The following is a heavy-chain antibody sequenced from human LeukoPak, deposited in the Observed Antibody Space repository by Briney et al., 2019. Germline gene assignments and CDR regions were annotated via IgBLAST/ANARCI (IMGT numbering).Heavy chain of an antibody. CDR3: ARAKYYGPEAFDI. J-gene: IGHJ3*02. CDR1: GFTFSSYS. CDR2: ISSSSSYI. Sequence: GGSLRLSCAASGFTFSSYSMNWVRQAPGKGLEWVSSISSSSSYIYYADSVKGRFTISRDNAKNSLYLQMNSLRAEDTAVYYCARAKYYGPEAFDIWGQGTMVTVSS. V-gene: IGHV3-21*01. D-gene: IGHD3-10*01.